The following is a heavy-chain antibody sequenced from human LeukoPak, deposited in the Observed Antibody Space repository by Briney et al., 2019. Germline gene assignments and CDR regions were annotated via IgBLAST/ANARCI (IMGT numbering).Heavy chain of an antibody. CDR2: IRSKAYGGTT. V-gene: IGHV3-49*03. Sequence: GRSLRLSCTASGFTFGDYAMSWFRQAPGKGLEWVGFIRSKAYGGTTEYAASLKGRITISRDDSKTIAYLQMSSLKTEDTAVYYCARAPLVGGCSSTSCPLFDYWGQGTLVTVSS. CDR3: ARAPLVGGCSSTSCPLFDY. CDR1: GFTFGDYA. D-gene: IGHD2-2*01. J-gene: IGHJ4*02.